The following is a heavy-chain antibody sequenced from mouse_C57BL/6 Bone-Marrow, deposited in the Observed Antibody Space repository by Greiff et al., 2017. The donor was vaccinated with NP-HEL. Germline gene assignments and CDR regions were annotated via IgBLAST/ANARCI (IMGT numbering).Heavy chain of an antibody. D-gene: IGHD1-1*01. Sequence: EVKLMESGGGLVKPGGSLKLSCAASGFTFSSYAMSWVRQTPEKRLEWVATISDGGSYTYYPDNVKGRFTISRDNAKNNLYLQMSHLKSEDTAMYYCARGTVVASDVWGTGTTVTVSS. CDR2: ISDGGSYT. J-gene: IGHJ1*03. CDR1: GFTFSSYA. V-gene: IGHV5-4*03. CDR3: ARGTVVASDV.